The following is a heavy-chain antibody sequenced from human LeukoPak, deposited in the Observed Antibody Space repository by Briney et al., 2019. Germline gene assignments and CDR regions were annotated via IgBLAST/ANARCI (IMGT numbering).Heavy chain of an antibody. Sequence: RRSLRLSCAASGFTSSNYSMRWVRHAPDTGLEWVSIISYDGNNKYYTDSVKGRFTISRDNSKNTLYLQMNSLRAEDTGVYYCARNYYDSSGSYAFDIWAKGTMVTVSS. CDR3: ARNYYDSSGSYAFDI. V-gene: IGHV3-30-3*01. D-gene: IGHD3-22*01. CDR2: ISYDGNNK. J-gene: IGHJ3*02. CDR1: GFTSSNYS.